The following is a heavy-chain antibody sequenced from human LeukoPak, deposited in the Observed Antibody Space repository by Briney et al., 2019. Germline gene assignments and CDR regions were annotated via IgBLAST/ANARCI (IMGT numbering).Heavy chain of an antibody. J-gene: IGHJ4*02. D-gene: IGHD4-11*01. Sequence: ASVKVSCKASGYPFTSYGIVWVRQAPGQGLEGMGWISAYSGHTNYAQKLQGRVTITTDRSTSTVYVELRTLRFDDMPVYYCARGAAYKTVKSDYWGQGTLVTVSS. CDR2: ISAYSGHT. V-gene: IGHV1-18*03. CDR3: ARGAAYKTVKSDY. CDR1: GYPFTSYG.